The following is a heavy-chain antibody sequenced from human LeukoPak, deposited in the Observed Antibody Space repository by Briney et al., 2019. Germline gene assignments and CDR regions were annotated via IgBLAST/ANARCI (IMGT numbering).Heavy chain of an antibody. Sequence: PSETLSLTCAVYGGSFSGYYWRWIRQPPGKGLEWIGEINHSGSTNYNPSLKSRVTISVDTSKNQFSLKLSSVTAADTAVYYCARGGRPVTRKFDYWGQGTLVTVSS. V-gene: IGHV4-34*01. CDR2: INHSGST. J-gene: IGHJ4*02. CDR3: ARGGRPVTRKFDY. D-gene: IGHD4-17*01. CDR1: GGSFSGYY.